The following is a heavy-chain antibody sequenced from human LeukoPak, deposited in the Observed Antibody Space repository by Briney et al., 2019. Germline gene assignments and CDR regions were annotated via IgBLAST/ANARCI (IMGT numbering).Heavy chain of an antibody. CDR3: ATQGLYSGSYFFDY. CDR2: LSCNGGST. V-gene: IGHV3-64*01. D-gene: IGHD1-26*01. Sequence: PGGALRLSCAACGLTLSSYAMHWVRQAPGKGVEYVSALSCNGGSTYYAMSVKGRFTISRDNSKNTLYLHMGSLRAEDMAVYYCATQGLYSGSYFFDYWGQGTLVTVSS. J-gene: IGHJ4*02. CDR1: GLTLSSYA.